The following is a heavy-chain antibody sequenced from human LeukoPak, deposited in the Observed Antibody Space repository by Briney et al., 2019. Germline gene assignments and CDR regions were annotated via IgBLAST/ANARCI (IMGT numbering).Heavy chain of an antibody. CDR2: INSDGSST. CDR1: GFTFSSYW. Sequence: PGGSLRLSCAASGFTFSSYWMHWVRQAQGKGLVWVSRINSDGSSTSYADSVKGRFTISRDNAKNTLYLQMNSLRAEDTAVYYCAGTAAEIYYYYYMDVWGKGTTVTVSS. J-gene: IGHJ6*03. D-gene: IGHD6-13*01. V-gene: IGHV3-74*01. CDR3: AGTAAEIYYYYYMDV.